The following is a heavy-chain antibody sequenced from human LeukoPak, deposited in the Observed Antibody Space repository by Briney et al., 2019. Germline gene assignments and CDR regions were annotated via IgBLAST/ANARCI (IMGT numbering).Heavy chain of an antibody. J-gene: IGHJ5*02. Sequence: PSETLSLTCTVSGGSISRSNYYWGWIRQPPGKGLEWIGSIYYTGGTYYNPSLESRVTISVDTSKNQFSLKLSSVTAADTAVYYCARHGFGSGWSVSWFDPWGQGTLVTVSS. CDR2: IYYTGGT. CDR1: GGSISRSNYY. V-gene: IGHV4-39*01. D-gene: IGHD6-19*01. CDR3: ARHGFGSGWSVSWFDP.